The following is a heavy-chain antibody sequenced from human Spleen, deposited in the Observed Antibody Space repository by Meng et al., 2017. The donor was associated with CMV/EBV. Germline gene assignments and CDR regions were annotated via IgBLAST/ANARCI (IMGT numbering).Heavy chain of an antibody. D-gene: IGHD2-15*01. V-gene: IGHV1-2*02. CDR2: INPGSDDT. J-gene: IGHJ4*01. Sequence: CEPSGSTFTAFFIHWVRQAPGQGLEWMGWINPGSDDTNYAQNFQGGVTVPRNTSISTAYIEISRLKSDDTAVYYCARDRGRWAYLDYWGQGTLVTVSS. CDR3: ARDRGRWAYLDY. CDR1: GSTFTAFF.